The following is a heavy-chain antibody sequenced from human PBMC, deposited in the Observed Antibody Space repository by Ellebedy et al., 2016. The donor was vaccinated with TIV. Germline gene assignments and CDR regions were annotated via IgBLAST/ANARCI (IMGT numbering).Heavy chain of an antibody. Sequence: ASVKVSCKASGGTFSSYTISWVRQAPGQGLEWMGRIIPILGILNYAQKFQGRVTITADRSTSTVYMELSSLRSEDTAVYYCALGYSSGWYVPADSWGQGTLVTVYS. CDR2: IIPILGIL. J-gene: IGHJ5*01. CDR3: ALGYSSGWYVPADS. CDR1: GGTFSSYT. V-gene: IGHV1-69*02. D-gene: IGHD6-19*01.